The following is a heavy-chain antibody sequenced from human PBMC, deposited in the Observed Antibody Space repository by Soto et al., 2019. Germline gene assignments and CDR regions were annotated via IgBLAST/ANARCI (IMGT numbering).Heavy chain of an antibody. CDR3: SRGTSIPASGDY. CDR2: VSAYNGER. Sequence: QVQLVQSGAEVKKPGASVQVSCKASGYTFTNYGITWVRQAPGQGLEWLGWVSAYNGERRYAQRVQARVIMTTDTSTTTAYMELRSLRSDDTAVYYCSRGTSIPASGDYWGQGTLVTVSS. V-gene: IGHV1-18*01. D-gene: IGHD6-6*01. J-gene: IGHJ4*01. CDR1: GYTFTNYG.